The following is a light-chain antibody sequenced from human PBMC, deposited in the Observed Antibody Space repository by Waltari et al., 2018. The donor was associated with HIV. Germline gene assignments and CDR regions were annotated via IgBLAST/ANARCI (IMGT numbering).Light chain of an antibody. CDR1: SSNIGRNT. J-gene: IGLJ3*02. V-gene: IGLV1-44*01. CDR3: AAWDDSLNGLWV. CDR2: TDN. Sequence: QSVLTHPPSVSGTPGQRVTISCSGASSNIGRNTVNWFQLLPGTAPKLLIYTDNQRPSGVPDRFSGSKSGTSASLAISGLQSEDEADYFCAAWDDSLNGLWVFGGGTKLTVL.